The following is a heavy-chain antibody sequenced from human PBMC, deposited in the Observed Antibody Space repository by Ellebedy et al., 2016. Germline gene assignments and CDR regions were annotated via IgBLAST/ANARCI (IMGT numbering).Heavy chain of an antibody. Sequence: GESLKISXAASGFTFRSYGMHWVRQAPGKGLEWVAVIWSDGTNKFYADSVKGRFTISRDNSKNTLYLQMNSLRAEDTAVYYCARDGSEWSRDHWGQGTLVTVSS. CDR2: IWSDGTNK. J-gene: IGHJ4*02. D-gene: IGHD3-3*01. CDR3: ARDGSEWSRDH. CDR1: GFTFRSYG. V-gene: IGHV3-33*01.